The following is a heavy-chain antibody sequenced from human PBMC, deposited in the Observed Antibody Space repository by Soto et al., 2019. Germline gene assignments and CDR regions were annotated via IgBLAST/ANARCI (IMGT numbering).Heavy chain of an antibody. J-gene: IGHJ4*02. Sequence: QVQLVQSGAEVKKPGASVKVSCKASGYTFTSYGISWVRQAPGQGLEWMGWISAYNGNTNYAQKLPGRVTMTADTTTNTGNLELRSLRSDDTAVYYCARVGKYYYDSSGYYTGYWGQGTLVTVSS. V-gene: IGHV1-18*01. CDR2: ISAYNGNT. D-gene: IGHD3-22*01. CDR1: GYTFTSYG. CDR3: ARVGKYYYDSSGYYTGY.